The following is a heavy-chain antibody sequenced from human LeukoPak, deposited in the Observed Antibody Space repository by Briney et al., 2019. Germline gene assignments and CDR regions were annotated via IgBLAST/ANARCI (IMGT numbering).Heavy chain of an antibody. V-gene: IGHV1-46*01. J-gene: IGHJ4*02. CDR3: ARDQEAFDY. CDR2: IYPRDGST. CDR1: GYSFTSNY. Sequence: GASVKVSCKASGYSFTSNYIHWVRQAPGQGLEWMGMIYPRDGSTSCAQKFQGRVTVTRDTSTSTVHMELSGLRSEDTAVYCCARDQEAFDYWGQGTLVTVSS.